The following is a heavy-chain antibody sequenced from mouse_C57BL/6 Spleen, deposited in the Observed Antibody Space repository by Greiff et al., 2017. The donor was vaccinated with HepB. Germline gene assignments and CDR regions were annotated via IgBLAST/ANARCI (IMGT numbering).Heavy chain of an antibody. CDR1: GFTFSSYA. Sequence: EVKLMESGEGLVKPGGSLKLSCAASGFTFSSYAMSWVRQTPEKRLEWVAYISSGGDYIYYADTVKGRFTISRDKARNTLYLQMSSLKSEDTAMYYCTRGEDYYGSSFYAMDYWGQGTSVTVSS. D-gene: IGHD1-1*01. CDR2: ISSGGDYI. V-gene: IGHV5-9-1*02. J-gene: IGHJ4*01. CDR3: TRGEDYYGSSFYAMDY.